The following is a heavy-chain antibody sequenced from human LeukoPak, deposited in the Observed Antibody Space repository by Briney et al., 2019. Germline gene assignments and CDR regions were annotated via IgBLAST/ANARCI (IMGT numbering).Heavy chain of an antibody. D-gene: IGHD1-7*01. CDR3: ARDRELRGNWFDP. CDR1: GFTFSSYW. CDR2: IKQDGSEK. V-gene: IGHV3-7*01. Sequence: GSLRLSCAASGFTFSSYWMSWVRQAPGKGLEWVANIKQDGSEKYYVDSVKGRFTISRNNAKNSLYPQMNSLRAEDTAVYYCARDRELRGNWFDPWGQGTLVTVSS. J-gene: IGHJ5*02.